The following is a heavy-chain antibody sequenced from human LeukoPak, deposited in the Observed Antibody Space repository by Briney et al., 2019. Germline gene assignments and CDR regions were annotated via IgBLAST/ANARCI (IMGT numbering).Heavy chain of an antibody. CDR2: ISYDGSNK. Sequence: PGRSLRLSCAASGFTFSSYGMHWVRQAPGKGLEWVAVISYDGSNKYYADSVKGRFTISRDNSKNTLYLQMNSLRAEDTAVYYCAKDRAPFDWPSAPLFDYWGQGTLVTVSS. CDR3: AKDRAPFDWPSAPLFDY. D-gene: IGHD3-9*01. V-gene: IGHV3-30*18. CDR1: GFTFSSYG. J-gene: IGHJ4*02.